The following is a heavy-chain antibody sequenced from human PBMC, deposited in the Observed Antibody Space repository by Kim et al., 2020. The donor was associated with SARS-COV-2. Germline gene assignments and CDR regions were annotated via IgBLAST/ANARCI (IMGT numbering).Heavy chain of an antibody. D-gene: IGHD3-3*01. CDR3: AKLCGRDYDQRGREYYYYYGMDV. CDR2: ISYDGSNK. J-gene: IGHJ6*02. Sequence: GGSLRLSCAASGFTFSSYGMHWVRQAPGKGLEWVAVISYDGSNKYYADSVKGRFTISRDNSKNTLYLQMNSLRAEDTAVYYCAKLCGRDYDQRGREYYYYYGMDVWGQGTTVTVSS. CDR1: GFTFSSYG. V-gene: IGHV3-30*18.